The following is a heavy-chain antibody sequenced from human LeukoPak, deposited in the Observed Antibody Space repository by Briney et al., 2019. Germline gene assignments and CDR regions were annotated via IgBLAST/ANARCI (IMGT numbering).Heavy chain of an antibody. V-gene: IGHV3-21*01. D-gene: IGHD5-12*01. CDR3: TRDLPATISLGDDY. CDR2: ISFDSGDET. J-gene: IGHJ4*02. CDR1: GFSFSDYY. Sequence: GGSLRLSCAASGFSFSDYYMHWVRQAPGKGLEWVSSISFDSGDETLYADSVKGRFTISRDNTKNSMFLQMDSLAVEDTALYFCTRDLPATISLGDDYWGPGTPVTVSS.